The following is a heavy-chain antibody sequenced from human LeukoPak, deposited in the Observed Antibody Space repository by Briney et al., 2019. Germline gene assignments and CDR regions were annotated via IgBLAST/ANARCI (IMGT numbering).Heavy chain of an antibody. J-gene: IGHJ4*02. CDR1: GYSFTNYG. CDR3: ARCIAARRYFQGELDY. V-gene: IGHV1-18*01. CDR2: ISAYNGNT. D-gene: IGHD6-6*01. Sequence: ASVKVSCKASGYSFTNYGISWVRQAPGQGLEWMGWISAYNGNTNYAQKLQGRVTMTTDTSTSTAYMELRSLRSDDTAVYYCARCIAARRYFQGELDYWGQGTLVTVSS.